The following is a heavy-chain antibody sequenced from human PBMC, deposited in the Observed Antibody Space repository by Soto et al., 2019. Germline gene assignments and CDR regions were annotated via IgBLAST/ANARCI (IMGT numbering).Heavy chain of an antibody. D-gene: IGHD2-2*01. Sequence: QVQLQESGPGLVKPSQTLSLTCTVSGGSISSGGYYWSWIRQHPGKGLEWIGYIYYSGSAYYKPYLKSRVTISVDTSKNQFSLKLSSVTAAGTAVYYCERDNCSSTSCYEWYFDHWGRGTLVTVSS. CDR3: ERDNCSSTSCYEWYFDH. J-gene: IGHJ2*01. CDR1: GGSISSGGYY. CDR2: IYYSGSA. V-gene: IGHV4-31*03.